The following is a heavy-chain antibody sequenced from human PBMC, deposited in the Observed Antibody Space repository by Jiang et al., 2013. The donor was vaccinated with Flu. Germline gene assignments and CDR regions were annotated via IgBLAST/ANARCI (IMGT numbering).Heavy chain of an antibody. CDR1: GGSISSYY. CDR3: ARLSDGRDPDY. D-gene: IGHD5-24*01. J-gene: IGHJ4*02. CDR2: IYYSGIT. V-gene: IGHV4-59*01. Sequence: GPGLVKPSETLSLTCTVSGGSISSYYWSWIRQPPGKGLEWIGYIYYSGITNYNTSLKSRVTISVDTSKNQFSLKLSSVTAADTAVYYCARLSDGRDPDYWGQGTLVTVSS.